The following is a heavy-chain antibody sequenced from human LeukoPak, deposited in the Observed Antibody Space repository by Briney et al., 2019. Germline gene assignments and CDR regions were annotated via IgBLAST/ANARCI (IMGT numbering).Heavy chain of an antibody. CDR1: GGPISSYY. D-gene: IGHD4-23*01. J-gene: IGHJ4*02. V-gene: IGHV4-59*08. CDR2: IYYSGSS. Sequence: SETLSLTCTVSGGPISSYYWSWIRQPPGKGLEWIGYIYYSGSSNYNPSLKSRVTISVDTSKNQFSLKLSSVTAADTAVYYCARISGGNSGMDYWGQGTLVTVSS. CDR3: ARISGGNSGMDY.